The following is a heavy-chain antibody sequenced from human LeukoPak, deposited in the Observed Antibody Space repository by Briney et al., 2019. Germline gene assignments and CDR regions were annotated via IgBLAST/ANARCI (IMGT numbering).Heavy chain of an antibody. D-gene: IGHD6-6*01. J-gene: IGHJ3*02. CDR2: ISWNSGSI. V-gene: IGHV3-9*03. Sequence: PGGSLRLSCAASGFTFDDYAMHWVRQAPGKGLEWVSGISWNSGSIGYADSVKGRFTISRDNAKNSLYLQMNSLRAEDMALYYCAKEGGSSSSDAFDIWGQGTMVTVSS. CDR1: GFTFDDYA. CDR3: AKEGGSSSSDAFDI.